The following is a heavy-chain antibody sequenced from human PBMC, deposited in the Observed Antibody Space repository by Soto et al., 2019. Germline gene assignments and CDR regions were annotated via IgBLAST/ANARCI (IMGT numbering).Heavy chain of an antibody. D-gene: IGHD3-10*02. CDR3: ARGLLLRFGWFDP. Sequence: ASVKVSCKVSGYTLTELSMHWVRQAPGKGLEWMGGFDPEDGETIYAQKFQGRVTMTEDTSTSTAYMELRSLRSEDTAVYYCARGLLLRFGWFDPWGQGTLVTVS. V-gene: IGHV1-24*01. CDR2: FDPEDGET. J-gene: IGHJ5*02. CDR1: GYTLTELS.